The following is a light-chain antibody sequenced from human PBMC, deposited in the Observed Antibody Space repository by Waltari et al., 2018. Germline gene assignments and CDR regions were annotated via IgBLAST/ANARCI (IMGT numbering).Light chain of an antibody. CDR3: SSYAGSNNRV. CDR1: SSDVGNYKY. V-gene: IGLV2-8*01. CDR2: DVS. J-gene: IGLJ3*02. Sequence: QSALTQPPSASGSPGQSVTISCTGTSSDVGNYKYVSWYQQHPGKAPKLMIYDVSQRPSGVPERVSGSKSGHTASLTVSGLQAEDEADYYGSSYAGSNNRVFGGGTKLTVL.